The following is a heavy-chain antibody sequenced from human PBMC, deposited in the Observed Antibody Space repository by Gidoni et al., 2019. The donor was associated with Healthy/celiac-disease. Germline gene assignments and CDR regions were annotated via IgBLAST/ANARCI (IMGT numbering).Heavy chain of an antibody. D-gene: IGHD3-16*02. J-gene: IGHJ3*02. Sequence: QVQLVQSGAEVKKTGSSVKVSCKASGGTFSSYAISWVRQAHGQGLEWMGGIIPIVCTANYAKKFHGRVTVTADESRSTAYMELSSLRSEDTAVYYCARDRSHDYVWGSYRPDAFDIWGQGTMVTVSS. CDR1: GGTFSSYA. CDR3: ARDRSHDYVWGSYRPDAFDI. CDR2: IIPIVCTA. V-gene: IGHV1-69*01.